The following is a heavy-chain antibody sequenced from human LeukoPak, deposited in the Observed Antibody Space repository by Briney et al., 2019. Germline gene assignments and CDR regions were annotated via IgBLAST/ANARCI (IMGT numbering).Heavy chain of an antibody. Sequence: PGGSLRLSCAASGFTFSNYAMSWVRQAPGKGLEWVSYITSSSGTIYYADSVKGRFTISRDNAKNSLYLQMNSLRAEDTAVYYCARVSFYGSGTYYLDYWGQGTLVTVSS. D-gene: IGHD3-10*01. V-gene: IGHV3-48*01. CDR1: GFTFSNYA. CDR2: ITSSSGTI. J-gene: IGHJ4*02. CDR3: ARVSFYGSGTYYLDY.